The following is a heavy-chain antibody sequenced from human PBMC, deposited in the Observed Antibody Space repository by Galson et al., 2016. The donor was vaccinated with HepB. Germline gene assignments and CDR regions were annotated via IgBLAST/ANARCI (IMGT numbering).Heavy chain of an antibody. CDR2: FDPEDGET. CDR3: ATESLGYDDAFDI. V-gene: IGHV1-24*01. D-gene: IGHD3-3*01. CDR1: GYTLTELS. J-gene: IGHJ3*02. Sequence: SVKVSCKVSGYTLTELSMHWVRQAPGKGLEWMGGFDPEDGETIYAQKFQGRVTMTEDTSTDTAYMELSSLISEDTAVYYCATESLGYDDAFDIWGQGTMVTVSS.